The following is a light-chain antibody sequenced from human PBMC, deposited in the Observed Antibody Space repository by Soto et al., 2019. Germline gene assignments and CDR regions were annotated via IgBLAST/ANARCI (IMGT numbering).Light chain of an antibody. J-gene: IGLJ2*01. CDR1: SSDVGGYNY. CDR3: GSYAGSTGVV. V-gene: IGLV2-8*01. CDR2: DVS. Sequence: QSALTQPPSASGSPGQSVTISCTGTSSDVGGYNYVSWYQQHPGKAPKLLIHDVSKRPSVVTDRFSGSKSGTAASLTVSGLQDEDEADYYSGSYAGSTGVVFGGGTKLTVL.